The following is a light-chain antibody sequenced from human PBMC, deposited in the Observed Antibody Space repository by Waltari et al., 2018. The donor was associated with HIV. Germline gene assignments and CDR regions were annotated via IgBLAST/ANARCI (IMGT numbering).Light chain of an antibody. J-gene: IGLJ3*02. CDR1: SSNIGSNT. Sequence: QSVLTHPPSASGTPGQRVPISCSGRSSNIGSNTVNWYQQLPGTAPKLLIYSNNQRPSGVPDRFSGSKSGTSASLAISGLQSEDEADYYCAAWDDSLNGWVFGGGTKLTVL. V-gene: IGLV1-44*01. CDR3: AAWDDSLNGWV. CDR2: SNN.